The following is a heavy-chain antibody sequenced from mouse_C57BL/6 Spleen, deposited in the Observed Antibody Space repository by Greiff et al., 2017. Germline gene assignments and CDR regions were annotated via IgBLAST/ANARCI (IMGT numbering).Heavy chain of an antibody. V-gene: IGHV1-55*01. CDR1: GYTFTSYW. J-gene: IGHJ4*01. CDR2: IYPGSGST. Sequence: QVQLQQSGAELVKPGASVKMSCKASGYTFTSYWITWVKQRPGQGLEWIGDIYPGSGSTNYNEKFKSKATLTVDTSSSTAYMQLSSLTSEVSAVYYCARDYLYAMDYWGQGTSVTVSS. D-gene: IGHD5-5*01. CDR3: ARDYLYAMDY.